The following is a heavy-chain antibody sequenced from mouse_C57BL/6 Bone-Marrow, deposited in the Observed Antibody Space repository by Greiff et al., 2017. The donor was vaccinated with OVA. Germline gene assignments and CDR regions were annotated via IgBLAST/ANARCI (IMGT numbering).Heavy chain of an antibody. J-gene: IGHJ4*01. D-gene: IGHD4-1*01. CDR2: ILPSIGRT. Sequence: QVQLQQSGSELRSPGSSVKLSCKDFDSEVFPIAYMSWVRQKPGHGFEWIGGILPSIGRTIYGEKFEDKATLDADTLSNTAYLELNSLTSEDSAIYYCARGRLGPYYYAMDYWGQGTSVTVSS. CDR1: DSEVFPIAY. CDR3: ARGRLGPYYYAMDY. V-gene: IGHV15-2*01.